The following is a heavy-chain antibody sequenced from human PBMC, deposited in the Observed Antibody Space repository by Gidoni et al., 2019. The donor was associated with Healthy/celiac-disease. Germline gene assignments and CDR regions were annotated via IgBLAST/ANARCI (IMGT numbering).Heavy chain of an antibody. CDR3: AHRRYSSSWYDWFDP. V-gene: IGHV2-5*02. J-gene: IGHJ5*02. CDR2: IYWDDDK. D-gene: IGHD6-13*01. CDR1: GFSLSTSGVG. Sequence: ITLKESGPTLVKPSQTLTLTCSFSGFSLSTSGVGVGWIRQPPGKALEWLALIYWDDDKRYSPSLKSRLTITKDTCKNQVVLKMTNMDPVDTATYYCAHRRYSSSWYDWFDPWGQGTLVTVSS.